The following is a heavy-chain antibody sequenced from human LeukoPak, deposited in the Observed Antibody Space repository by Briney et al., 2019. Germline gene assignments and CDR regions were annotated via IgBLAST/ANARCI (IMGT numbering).Heavy chain of an antibody. CDR1: GFTFSTYT. Sequence: GGSLRLSCAASGFTFSTYTMNWVRQGPGTGLEWVSAISGSGDTTFYADSVMRRLTISRDNSKKTLYLQVNSLRAEDTAVYFCAKELTTERTPGVDSWGQ. D-gene: IGHD4-17*01. J-gene: IGHJ4*02. CDR3: AKELTTERTPGVDS. CDR2: ISGSGDTT. V-gene: IGHV3-23*01.